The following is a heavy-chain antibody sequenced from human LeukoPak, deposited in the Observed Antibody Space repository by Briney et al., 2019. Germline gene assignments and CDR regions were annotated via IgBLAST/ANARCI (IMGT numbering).Heavy chain of an antibody. J-gene: IGHJ4*02. V-gene: IGHV4-61*01. D-gene: IGHD5-18*01. CDR2: IYYSGST. CDR1: DGSVSSGSCY. Sequence: SETLSLTCTVSDGSVSSGSCYWSWIRQPPGKGLEWIGYIYYSGSTHYNPSLKSRVTMSVDTSTNQFSLKVSFVTAADTAVHYCARVYGYNYGYFDYWGQGTLVTVSS. CDR3: ARVYGYNYGYFDY.